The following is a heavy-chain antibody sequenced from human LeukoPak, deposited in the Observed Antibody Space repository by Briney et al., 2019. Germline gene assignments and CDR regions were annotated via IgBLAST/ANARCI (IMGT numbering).Heavy chain of an antibody. D-gene: IGHD3-10*01. Sequence: ASVKVSCRASGYTFTSYGISWVRQAPGQGLEWMGWISAYNGNTNYAQKLQGRVTMTTDTSTSTAYMELRSLRSDDTAVYYCARAGLGPVYYYMDVWGKGTTVTVSS. J-gene: IGHJ6*03. CDR3: ARAGLGPVYYYMDV. CDR2: ISAYNGNT. CDR1: GYTFTSYG. V-gene: IGHV1-18*01.